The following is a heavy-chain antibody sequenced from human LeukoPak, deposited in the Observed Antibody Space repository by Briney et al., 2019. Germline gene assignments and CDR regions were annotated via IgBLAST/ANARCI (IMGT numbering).Heavy chain of an antibody. D-gene: IGHD2-8*02. Sequence: GGSLRLSCAASGFTFSSYSMNWVRQAPGKGLEWVSSISSSSSYIYYADSVKGRFTISRDNAKNSLYLQMNSLRAEDTAVYYCARLSGGQGVYYFDYWAREPWSPSPQ. CDR1: GFTFSSYS. V-gene: IGHV3-21*01. CDR3: ARLSGGQGVYYFDY. CDR2: ISSSSSYI. J-gene: IGHJ4*02.